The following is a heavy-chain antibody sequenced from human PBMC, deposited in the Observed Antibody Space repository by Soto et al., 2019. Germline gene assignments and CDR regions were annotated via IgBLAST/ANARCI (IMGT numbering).Heavy chain of an antibody. D-gene: IGHD3-22*01. J-gene: IGHJ4*02. CDR1: GFTFSSYG. V-gene: IGHV3-33*04. Sequence: QVQLVESGGVVVQRGRSLRLSCAASGFTFSSYGMHWVRQAPGKGLEWVAVMWSEGGNKYYADSVKGRFTISRDNSKNTLYLQMNSLRAEDTAVYYCARDPPDDSSGYYSLDYWGQGTLVTVSS. CDR3: ARDPPDDSSGYYSLDY. CDR2: MWSEGGNK.